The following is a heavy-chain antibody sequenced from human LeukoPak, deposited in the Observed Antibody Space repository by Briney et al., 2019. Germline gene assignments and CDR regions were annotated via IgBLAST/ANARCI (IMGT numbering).Heavy chain of an antibody. CDR1: GFTFDDYA. CDR3: AKDRDYYYYYGMDV. CDR2: ISWNSGSI. Sequence: GGSLRLSCAASGFTFDDYAMHWVRQAPGKGLEWVSGISWNSGSIGYADSVKGRFTISRDNAKNSLYLQMNSLRAEDTALYYCAKDRDYYYYYGMDVWAQGTTVTVSS. J-gene: IGHJ6*02. V-gene: IGHV3-9*01.